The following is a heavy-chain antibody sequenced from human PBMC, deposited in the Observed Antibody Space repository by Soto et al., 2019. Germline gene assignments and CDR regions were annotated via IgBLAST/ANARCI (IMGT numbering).Heavy chain of an antibody. D-gene: IGHD1-26*01. CDR2: FYPGDSDT. CDR1: GYSFTNYW. CDR3: ARGSGSYAAGFDY. V-gene: IGHV5-51*01. Sequence: PGESLKISCKGSGYSFTNYWVAWVRQMPGKGLEWMGVFYPGDSDTRYSPSFQGQVTISGDKSISTAYLQWSGLQASDTAIYYCARGSGSYAAGFDYWGPGTLVTVS. J-gene: IGHJ4*02.